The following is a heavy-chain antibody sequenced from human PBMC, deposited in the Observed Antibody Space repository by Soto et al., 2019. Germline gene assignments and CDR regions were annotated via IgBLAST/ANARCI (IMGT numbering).Heavy chain of an antibody. CDR2: INAGNGNT. Sequence: QVQLVQSGAEVKKPGASVKVSCKASGYTFTNYAMHWVRQAPGQRLEWMGWINAGNGNTKYSQKFQGRVNITRDTSASTAYMELSSLRSEDTAEYYCARDFSRLLAYLTTVVPDFDYLGQGTLVTVSS. V-gene: IGHV1-3*01. CDR3: ARDFSRLLAYLTTVVPDFDY. D-gene: IGHD4-17*01. J-gene: IGHJ4*02. CDR1: GYTFTNYA.